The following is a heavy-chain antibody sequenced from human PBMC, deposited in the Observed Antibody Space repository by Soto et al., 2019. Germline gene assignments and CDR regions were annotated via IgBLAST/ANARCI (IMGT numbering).Heavy chain of an antibody. J-gene: IGHJ6*02. Sequence: ASVKVSCEPSGYTFTTYSISWVRQAPVQGLEWMGWISAYNGNTNYAQKLQGRVTVTTDTSTSTAYMALRSLRSDDTAVYYCARDSATMVRGVNGMDVWGQGTTVTVSS. CDR2: ISAYNGNT. V-gene: IGHV1-18*04. D-gene: IGHD3-10*01. CDR3: ARDSATMVRGVNGMDV. CDR1: GYTFTTYS.